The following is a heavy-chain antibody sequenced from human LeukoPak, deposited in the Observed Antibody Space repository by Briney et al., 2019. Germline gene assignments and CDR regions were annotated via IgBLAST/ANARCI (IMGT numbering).Heavy chain of an antibody. J-gene: IGHJ2*01. CDR1: GGSISCSSYY. CDR3: ARHLGYGDYSAGWYFDL. Sequence: PSETLSLTCTVSGGSISCSSYYWGRIRQPPGKGLEWIGEINHSESTNYNPSLKSRVTISIDTSKNQFSLKLSSVTAADTAVYYCARHLGYGDYSAGWYFDLWGRGTLVTVSS. CDR2: INHSEST. D-gene: IGHD4-17*01. V-gene: IGHV4-39*01.